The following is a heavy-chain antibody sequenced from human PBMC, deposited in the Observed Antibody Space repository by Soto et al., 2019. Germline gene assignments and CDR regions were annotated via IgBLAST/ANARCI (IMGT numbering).Heavy chain of an antibody. Sequence: LSLTCAVYGGSFSGYQWTWIRQTPERGLEWIGEINDSGNINYNPSLKSRGTILADTAKKQISLRLSSVTAADTAVYYCARGLILWFGELSRRGGYYYYMDVWGKGTTVTVSS. CDR1: GGSFSGYQ. CDR3: ARGLILWFGELSRRGGYYYYMDV. D-gene: IGHD3-10*01. CDR2: INDSGNI. J-gene: IGHJ6*03. V-gene: IGHV4-34*01.